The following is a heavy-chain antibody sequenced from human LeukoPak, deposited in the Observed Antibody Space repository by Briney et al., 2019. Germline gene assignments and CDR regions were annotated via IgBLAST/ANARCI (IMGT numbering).Heavy chain of an antibody. Sequence: GGSLRLSCAISGLTHHDYAMTWVRQAPGKGLEWVSTIVGDSSKTYYADSVKGRFTISRDNSNYMLFLHMNSLRAEDTAIYYCAKQPYNYYYLDVWGKGTTVTVSS. CDR2: IVGDSSKT. CDR3: AKQPYNYYYLDV. V-gene: IGHV3-23*01. J-gene: IGHJ6*03. D-gene: IGHD2-2*02. CDR1: GLTHHDYA.